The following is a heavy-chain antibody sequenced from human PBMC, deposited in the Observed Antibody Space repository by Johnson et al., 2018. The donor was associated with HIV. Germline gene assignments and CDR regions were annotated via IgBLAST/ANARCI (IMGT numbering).Heavy chain of an antibody. V-gene: IGHV3-66*01. J-gene: IGHJ3*02. D-gene: IGHD1-14*01. CDR3: ARLTSGAFDI. CDR1: GFTFADYA. Sequence: VQLVESGGGLVQPGGSLRLSCAASGFTFADYAMHWVRQAPGKGLEWVSVIYSGGSTYYADSVKGRFTISRDNSKNTLYLQMNSLRAEDTALYYCARLTSGAFDIWGQGTMVTVSS. CDR2: IYSGGST.